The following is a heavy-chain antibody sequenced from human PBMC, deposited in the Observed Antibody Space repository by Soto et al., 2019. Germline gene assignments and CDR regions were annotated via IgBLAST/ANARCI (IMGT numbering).Heavy chain of an antibody. Sequence: EVQLLESGGGLVQPGGSLRLSCAASGFTFSSYAMSWVRQAPGKGLEWVSAISGSGGSTYYADSVKGRFTISRDNSKNTLYLQRNSLRAEDTAVYYCAKGWRDYYATSAEYFQHWGQGTLVTVSS. CDR1: GFTFSSYA. V-gene: IGHV3-23*01. CDR3: AKGWRDYYATSAEYFQH. D-gene: IGHD3-10*01. J-gene: IGHJ1*01. CDR2: ISGSGGST.